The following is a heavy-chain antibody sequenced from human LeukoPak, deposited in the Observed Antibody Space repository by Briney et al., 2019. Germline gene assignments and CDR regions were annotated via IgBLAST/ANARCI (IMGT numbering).Heavy chain of an antibody. CDR3: AKVDDSSGYYADY. J-gene: IGHJ4*02. CDR2: ISYDGSNK. CDR1: GFTFSSYG. Sequence: PGRSLRLSCAASGFTFSSYGMHWVRQAPGKGLEWEAVISYDGSNKYYADSVKGRFTISRDNSKNTLYLQMNSLRAEDTAVYYCAKVDDSSGYYADYWGQGTLVTVSS. D-gene: IGHD3-22*01. V-gene: IGHV3-30*18.